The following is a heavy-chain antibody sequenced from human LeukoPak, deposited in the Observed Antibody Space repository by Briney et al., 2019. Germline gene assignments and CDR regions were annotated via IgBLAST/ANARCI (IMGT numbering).Heavy chain of an antibody. V-gene: IGHV3-30*02. J-gene: IGHJ6*03. CDR3: AKDPGASVSGFYMDV. D-gene: IGHD2-8*02. CDR1: GFTFRNYG. Sequence: GGSLRLSCAASGFTFRNYGMHWVRQATGKGLEWVSFIWSDGNNRFYADSVKGRFTISRDNSKNMLYLQMDTLRAEDTSLYYCAKDPGASVSGFYMDVWGKGTTVIVSS. CDR2: IWSDGNNR.